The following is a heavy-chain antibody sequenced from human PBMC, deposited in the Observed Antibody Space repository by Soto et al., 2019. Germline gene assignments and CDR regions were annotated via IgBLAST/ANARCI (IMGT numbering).Heavy chain of an antibody. V-gene: IGHV4-30-2*01. CDR3: ARTPDI. Sequence: TPSLTCAFHSLSISSLRSSWTWIRQPPGKGLEWIGYIYHSGSTYYNPSLKSRVTISVDRSKNQFSLKLSSVTAADTAVYYCARTPDIWGQGTMVT. J-gene: IGHJ3*02. CDR1: SLSISSLRSS. CDR2: IYHSGST.